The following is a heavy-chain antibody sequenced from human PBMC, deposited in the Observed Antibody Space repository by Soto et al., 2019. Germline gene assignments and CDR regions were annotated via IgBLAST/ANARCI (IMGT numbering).Heavy chain of an antibody. CDR1: GFTFSSHN. CDR2: ISSRSNDL. J-gene: IGHJ4*02. CDR3: ARAFCSGVRGPSDS. Sequence: EVRVMESGGGLVKPGGSLKLSCTASGFTFSSHNFNWVRQAPGKGLEWISSISSRSNDLFYGDSIKGRFTVSRDDAKNTVFLHMNSLRVEDTAVYYCARAFCSGVRGPSDSWGQGALVTVSS. D-gene: IGHD2-15*01. V-gene: IGHV3-21*01.